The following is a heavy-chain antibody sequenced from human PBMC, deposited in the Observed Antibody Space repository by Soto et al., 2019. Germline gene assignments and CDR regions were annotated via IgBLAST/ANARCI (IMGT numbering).Heavy chain of an antibody. CDR1: GYTFNTYG. CDR3: GRGAAYSTAWEAFDI. D-gene: IGHD6-19*01. CDR2: ISVYNGNT. J-gene: IGHJ3*02. V-gene: IGHV1-18*01. Sequence: QVQLVQSGAEVKKPGASVTVSCQASGYTFNTYGIVWVRQAPGQGLEWMGRISVYNGNTNFAQSFQGRVTMTTDTSTRTAYMELRSLRPDDTPVYFFGRGAAYSTAWEAFDIWCQGTVVSVPS.